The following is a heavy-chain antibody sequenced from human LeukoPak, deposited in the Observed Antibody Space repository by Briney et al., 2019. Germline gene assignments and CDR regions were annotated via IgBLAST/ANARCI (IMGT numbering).Heavy chain of an antibody. J-gene: IGHJ3*02. Sequence: GASVKVSCKASGYTFTSYYIHWVRQAPGQGLEWMGLINPSGGSTNYAQKFQGRVTITADESTSTAYMELRSLRSEDTAVYYCARGLGTSMENDAFDIWGQGTMVTVSS. CDR1: GYTFTSYY. D-gene: IGHD5-18*01. CDR3: ARGLGTSMENDAFDI. V-gene: IGHV1-46*01. CDR2: INPSGGST.